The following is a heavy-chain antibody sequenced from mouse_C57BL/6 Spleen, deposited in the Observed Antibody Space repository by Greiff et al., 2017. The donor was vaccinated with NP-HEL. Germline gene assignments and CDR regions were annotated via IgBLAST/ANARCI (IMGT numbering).Heavy chain of an antibody. D-gene: IGHD1-1*01. Sequence: VQLQQSVAELVRPGASVKLSCTASGFNIKNTYMHWVKQRPEQGLEWIGRIDPANGNTKYAPKFPGKATITADTSSNTAYLQLSSLTSEDTAIYYGARTYYGSSLAWFADWGQGTLVTVSA. J-gene: IGHJ3*01. CDR3: ARTYYGSSLAWFAD. CDR1: GFNIKNTY. V-gene: IGHV14-3*01. CDR2: IDPANGNT.